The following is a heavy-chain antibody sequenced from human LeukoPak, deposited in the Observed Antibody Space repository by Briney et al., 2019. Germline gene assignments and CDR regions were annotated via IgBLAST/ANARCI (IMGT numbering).Heavy chain of an antibody. CDR2: NSSHDDK. CDR1: EFSLITKPQA. J-gene: IGHJ4*02. Sequence: SAPTLSNTTHTLTLTCSFSEFSLITKPQAMGWIRKPPIEPLDRIKFNSSHDDKRYSTSLNSRLTVTKDTSKNQVVLTMTNMDPLDTATYFCAHSPPVAVVPASRYYFDSWGQGTLVTVSS. D-gene: IGHD2-15*01. V-gene: IGHV2-5*01. CDR3: AHSPPVAVVPASRYYFDS.